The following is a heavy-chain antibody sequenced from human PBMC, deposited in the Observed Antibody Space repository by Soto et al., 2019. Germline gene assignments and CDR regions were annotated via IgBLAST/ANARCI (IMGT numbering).Heavy chain of an antibody. V-gene: IGHV3-30-3*01. CDR3: ARRLTPSVTAMGY. CDR1: GFTFSDYA. CDR2: ISGDGINK. J-gene: IGHJ4*02. Sequence: QVQLVESGGGVVQPGGSLRLSCSASGFTFSDYAINWVRQAPGKGLEWVASISGDGINKYIADSVKGRFIISRDNSKNTVLLQMSSLGPEDTAVYYCARRLTPSVTAMGYWGQGTLVTVSS. D-gene: IGHD2-21*02.